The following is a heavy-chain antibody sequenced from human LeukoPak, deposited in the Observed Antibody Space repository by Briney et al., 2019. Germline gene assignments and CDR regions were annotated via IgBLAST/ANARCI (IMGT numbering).Heavy chain of an antibody. Sequence: PSETLSLTCTVSGGSISSYYWSWIRQPPGKGLEWIGYIYYSGSTNYNPSLKSRVTISVDTSKNQFSLKLSSVTAADTAIYFCARRGFSSSWYYFDYWGQGTLVTVSS. J-gene: IGHJ4*02. CDR3: ARRGFSSSWYYFDY. D-gene: IGHD6-13*01. CDR2: IYYSGST. CDR1: GGSISSYY. V-gene: IGHV4-59*08.